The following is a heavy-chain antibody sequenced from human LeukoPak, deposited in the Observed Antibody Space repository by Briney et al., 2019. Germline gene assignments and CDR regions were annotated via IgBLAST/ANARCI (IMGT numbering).Heavy chain of an antibody. D-gene: IGHD3-3*01. J-gene: IGHJ6*03. Sequence: SVTVSCKASGGTFSSYAISWVRQAPGQGLEWMGGIIPIFGTANYAQKFQGRVTITADESTSTAYMELSSLRSEDTAVYYCATYYDFWSGSLLYYYMDVWGKGTTVTVSS. CDR3: ATYYDFWSGSLLYYYMDV. CDR1: GGTFSSYA. V-gene: IGHV1-69*13. CDR2: IIPIFGTA.